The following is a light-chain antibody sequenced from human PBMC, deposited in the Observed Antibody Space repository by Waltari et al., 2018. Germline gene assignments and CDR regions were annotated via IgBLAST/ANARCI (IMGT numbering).Light chain of an antibody. CDR2: DAS. Sequence: EIVLTQSPATLSFSPGETATPSCRASQSVGTYLAWYQQKPGQAPRLLIYDASNRATGIPDRFRGSGSGTDFTLTISSLEPEDFALYYCQQRSSWTPHTFGQGARLEIK. V-gene: IGKV3-11*01. CDR3: QQRSSWTPHT. CDR1: QSVGTY. J-gene: IGKJ2*01.